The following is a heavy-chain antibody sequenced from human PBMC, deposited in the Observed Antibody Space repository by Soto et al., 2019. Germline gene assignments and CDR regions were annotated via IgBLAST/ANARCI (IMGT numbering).Heavy chain of an antibody. CDR1: GFTFSSYG. D-gene: IGHD5-12*01. J-gene: IGHJ6*02. V-gene: IGHV3-30*18. Sequence: PGGSLRLSCATSGFTFSSYGIHWVRQAPGKGLEWVAVTSHDGTNKYYTDSVKGRFIIARDNSKNTLYLEMNSLRAEDTAVYYCAKETVATIRPTRIYYYYGLDVWGQGTTVTVSS. CDR2: TSHDGTNK. CDR3: AKETVATIRPTRIYYYYGLDV.